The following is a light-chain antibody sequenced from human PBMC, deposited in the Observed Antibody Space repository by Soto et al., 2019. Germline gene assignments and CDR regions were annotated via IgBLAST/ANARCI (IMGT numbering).Light chain of an antibody. Sequence: EVVFTQSPVTLSLSPGERATLSCRAIQSFRGLLAWYQQKPGQAPRLLIYGASNRATGIPDRFSGSASGTDFTLTISRLEPEDFAVYFCQQYSDLPMTFGQGTRLE. CDR3: QQYSDLPMT. CDR2: GAS. V-gene: IGKV3-20*01. CDR1: QSFRGL. J-gene: IGKJ5*01.